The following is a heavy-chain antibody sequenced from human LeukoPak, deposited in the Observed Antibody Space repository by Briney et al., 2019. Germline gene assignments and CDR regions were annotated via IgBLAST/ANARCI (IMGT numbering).Heavy chain of an antibody. D-gene: IGHD2-2*02. CDR1: GGTFSSYA. CDR2: IIPIFGTA. V-gene: IGHV1-69*05. CDR3: ARGLPGYTCMDV. J-gene: IGHJ6*02. Sequence: SVKVSCKASGGTFSSYAISWVRQAPGQGLEWMGGIIPIFGTANYAQKFQGRVTITTDESTSTAYMELSSLRSEDTAVYYCARGLPGYTCMDVWGQGTTVTVSS.